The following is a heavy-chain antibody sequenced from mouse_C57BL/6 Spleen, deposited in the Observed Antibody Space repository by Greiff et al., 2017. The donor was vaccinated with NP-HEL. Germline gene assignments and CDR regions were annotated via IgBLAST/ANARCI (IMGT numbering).Heavy chain of an antibody. V-gene: IGHV5-17*01. Sequence: EVKLMESGGGLVKPGGSLKLSCAASGFTFSDYGMHWVRQAPEKGLEWVAYISSGSSTIYYADTVKGRFTISRDNAKNTLFLQMTSLRSEDTAMYYCARATTGHFDYWGQGTTLTVSS. CDR2: ISSGSSTI. CDR1: GFTFSDYG. D-gene: IGHD1-1*01. CDR3: ARATTGHFDY. J-gene: IGHJ2*01.